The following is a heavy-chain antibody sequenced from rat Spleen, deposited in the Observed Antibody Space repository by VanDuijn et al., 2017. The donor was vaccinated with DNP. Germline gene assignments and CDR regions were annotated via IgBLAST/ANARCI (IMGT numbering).Heavy chain of an antibody. CDR3: ARGYYSGGWFLD. CDR2: IDSAGST. V-gene: IGHV3-3*01. J-gene: IGHJ3*01. D-gene: IGHD1-1*01. CDR1: GYSITSNHK. Sequence: EVQLQESGPGLVKPSQSLSLTCSVTGYSITSNHKWTWIRKFPGNELEWMGYIDSAGSTNYNPSLKSRFSITRDTSKNQFFLQVTSVTTEDTATYYCARGYYSGGWFLDWGQGTLVTVSS.